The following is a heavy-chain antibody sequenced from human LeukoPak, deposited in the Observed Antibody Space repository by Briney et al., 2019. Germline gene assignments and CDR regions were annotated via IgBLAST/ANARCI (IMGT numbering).Heavy chain of an antibody. CDR3: AKGYDLYYDSSGYTR. J-gene: IGHJ4*02. D-gene: IGHD3-22*01. CDR2: INHSGST. V-gene: IGHV4-34*01. CDR1: GGSFSGYY. Sequence: SETLSLTCAVYGGSFSGYYWSWLRQPPGKGLEWIGEINHSGSTNYNPSLKSRVTISVDTSKNQFSLKLSSVTAADTAVYYCAKGYDLYYDSSGYTRWGQGTLVTVSS.